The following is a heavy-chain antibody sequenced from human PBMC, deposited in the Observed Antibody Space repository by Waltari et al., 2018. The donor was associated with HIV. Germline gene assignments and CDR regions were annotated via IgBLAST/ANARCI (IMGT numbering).Heavy chain of an antibody. V-gene: IGHV1-2*02. J-gene: IGHJ3*02. CDR3: VRDRLEGAFDI. CDR1: GYTFTGYD. Sequence: QVQLVQSGAEVKKPGASVKVSCKASGYTFTGYDMNWVRQATGQGLEWMGLIMPNRGGTNYAQTFQGRVTMTRDTSISTAYMDLSRLGSDDTAVYYCVRDRLEGAFDIWGQGTMVTVSS. CDR2: IMPNRGGT. D-gene: IGHD3-3*01.